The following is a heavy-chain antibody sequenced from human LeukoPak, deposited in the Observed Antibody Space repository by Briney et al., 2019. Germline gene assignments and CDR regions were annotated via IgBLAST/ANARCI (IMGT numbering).Heavy chain of an antibody. Sequence: SETLSLTCTVSGGSISSYYWSWIRQPAGKGLEWIGRIYTSGSTNYNPSLKSRVTISVDTSKNQFSLKLSSVTAADTAVYYCARTPSSYYYDSSGYYYEGAYYFDYWGQGTLVTVSS. CDR3: ARTPSSYYYDSSGYYYEGAYYFDY. V-gene: IGHV4-4*07. CDR1: GGSISSYY. CDR2: IYTSGST. J-gene: IGHJ4*02. D-gene: IGHD3-22*01.